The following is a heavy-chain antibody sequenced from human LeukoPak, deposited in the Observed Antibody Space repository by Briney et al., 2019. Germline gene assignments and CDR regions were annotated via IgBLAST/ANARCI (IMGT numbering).Heavy chain of an antibody. CDR1: GGSISGYY. CDR2: IYTSGST. CDR3: ARLLRFSWGVDY. D-gene: IGHD3-3*01. Sequence: SETLSLTCTVSGGSISGYYWSWIRQPPGKGLEWIGYIYTSGSTNYNPSLKSRVTISVDTSKSQFSLKLSSVTAADTAVYYCARLLRFSWGVDYWGQGTLVTVSS. J-gene: IGHJ4*02. V-gene: IGHV4-4*09.